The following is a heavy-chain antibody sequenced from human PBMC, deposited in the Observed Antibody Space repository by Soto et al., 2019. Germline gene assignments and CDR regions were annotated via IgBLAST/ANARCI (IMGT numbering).Heavy chain of an antibody. CDR1: GFTFSSYA. CDR3: ASLGDYDFWSGYPAAYYYGMDV. CDR2: ISGSGGST. Sequence: PGGSLRLSCAASGFTFSSYAMSWVRQAPGKGLEWVSAISGSGGSTYYADSVKGRFTISRDNSKNTLYLQMNSLRAEDTAVYYCASLGDYDFWSGYPAAYYYGMDVWGQGTTVTVSS. V-gene: IGHV3-23*01. J-gene: IGHJ6*02. D-gene: IGHD3-3*01.